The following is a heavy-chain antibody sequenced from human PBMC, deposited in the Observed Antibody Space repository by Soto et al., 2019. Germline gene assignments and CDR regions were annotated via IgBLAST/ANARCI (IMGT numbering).Heavy chain of an antibody. CDR3: ARKLGPTDYYFVMDV. CDR2: ISSSSSYI. Sequence: EVQLVESGGGLVKPGGSLRLSCPVSGFTFSSYSMNWVLQAPGKGLELVSSISSSSSYIYYADSVKGRFTISRDNAKNYLYLQMNRLRAEDTAVYYCARKLGPTDYYFVMDVWGQGTTVTVSS. D-gene: IGHD7-27*01. V-gene: IGHV3-21*06. J-gene: IGHJ6*02. CDR1: GFTFSSYS.